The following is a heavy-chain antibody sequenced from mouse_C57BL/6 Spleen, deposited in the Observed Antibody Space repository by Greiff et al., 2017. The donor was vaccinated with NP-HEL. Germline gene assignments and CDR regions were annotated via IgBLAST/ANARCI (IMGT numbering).Heavy chain of an antibody. CDR3: ARGYDGYPYYFDY. Sequence: EVKLVESEGGLVQPGSSMKLSCTASGFTFSDYYMAWVRQVPEKGLEWVANINYDGSSTYYLDSLKSRFIISRDNAKNILYLQMSSLKSEDTATYYCARGYDGYPYYFDYWGQGTTLTVSS. CDR2: INYDGSST. J-gene: IGHJ2*01. D-gene: IGHD2-3*01. CDR1: GFTFSDYY. V-gene: IGHV5-16*01.